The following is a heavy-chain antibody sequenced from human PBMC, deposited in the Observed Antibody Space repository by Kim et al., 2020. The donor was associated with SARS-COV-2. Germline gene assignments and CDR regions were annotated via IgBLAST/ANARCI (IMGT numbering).Heavy chain of an antibody. CDR1: DGSISSSSYY. J-gene: IGHJ4*02. CDR3: ARLYYDSSGYYFDY. CDR2: IYYSGST. V-gene: IGHV4-39*01. Sequence: SETLSLTCTVSDGSISSSSYYWGWIRQPPGKGLEWIVSIYYSGSTYYNPSLKSRVTISVDTSKNQFSLKLSSVTAADTAVYYCARLYYDSSGYYFDYWGQGTLVTVSS. D-gene: IGHD3-22*01.